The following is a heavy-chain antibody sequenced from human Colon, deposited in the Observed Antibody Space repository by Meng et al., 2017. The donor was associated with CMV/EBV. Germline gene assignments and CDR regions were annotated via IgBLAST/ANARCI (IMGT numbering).Heavy chain of an antibody. V-gene: IGHV4-4*07. J-gene: IGHJ1*01. CDR1: GGSISGNY. D-gene: IGHD3-10*01. Sequence: LPEPGRGRVKPSEPLSLTSTVPGGSISGNYWTWIRRPAGEGLQWLGRIYSNGRIDENYSLRSRVTISVDTSKNQLSLRLTSVTAADTAVYYCGRVGARGVPIDVWGRGTLVTVSS. CDR3: GRVGARGVPIDV. CDR2: IYSNGRI.